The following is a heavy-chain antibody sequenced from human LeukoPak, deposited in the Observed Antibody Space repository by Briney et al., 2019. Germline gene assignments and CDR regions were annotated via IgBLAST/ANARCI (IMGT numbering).Heavy chain of an antibody. V-gene: IGHV4-61*02. D-gene: IGHD1-26*01. J-gene: IGHJ4*02. CDR2: INPSGTT. Sequence: SETLSLTCTVSGGSISSGSYYWSWIRQPAGKGLEWIGRINPSGTTNYSPSLKSRVTISVDTSKNQFSLKLSSVTAADTAVYYCARGSSGSYNYWGQVTLVTVSS. CDR3: ARGSSGSYNY. CDR1: GGSISSGSYY.